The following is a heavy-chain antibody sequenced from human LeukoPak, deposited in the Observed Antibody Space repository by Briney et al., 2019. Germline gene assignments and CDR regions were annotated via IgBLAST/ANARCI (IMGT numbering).Heavy chain of an antibody. CDR2: IKQDGSKK. V-gene: IGHV3-7*01. J-gene: IGHJ4*01. D-gene: IGHD5-18*01. CDR1: GFTFSSYW. Sequence: PGGSLRLSCAASGFTFSSYWMTWVRQAPGKGLEWVANIKQDGSKKFYVDSVKGRFSISRDNAKDSLFLQMDSLRVEDTALYYCVRPRMVTPNTGDYWGQGTLVTVAS. CDR3: VRPRMVTPNTGDY.